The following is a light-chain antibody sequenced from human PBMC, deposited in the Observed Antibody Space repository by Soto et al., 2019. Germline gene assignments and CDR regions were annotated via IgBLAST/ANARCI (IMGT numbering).Light chain of an antibody. CDR1: QGIRSN. J-gene: IGKJ1*01. Sequence: AIQMTQSPSSLSASVGDRVTITCRASQGIRSNLGWFQQKPGKAPKVLIFAASNLFNGVPSRFSGSGSSTDFTLTISSVQPEDLATYYCLQDYDYPWTFGQGTKVEIK. V-gene: IGKV1-6*01. CDR3: LQDYDYPWT. CDR2: AAS.